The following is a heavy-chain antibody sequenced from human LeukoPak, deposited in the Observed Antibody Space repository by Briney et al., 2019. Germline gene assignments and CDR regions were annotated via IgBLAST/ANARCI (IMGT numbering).Heavy chain of an antibody. CDR1: GGSISSSSYY. J-gene: IGHJ4*02. V-gene: IGHV4-39*07. Sequence: SETLSLTCTVSGGSISSSSYYWGWIRQPPGKGLEWIGSIYYSGSTYYNPSLKSRVTISVDTSKNQFSLKLSSVTAADTAVYYCASPINYYDSSGYYYFDYWGQGTLVTVSS. D-gene: IGHD3-22*01. CDR3: ASPINYYDSSGYYYFDY. CDR2: IYYSGST.